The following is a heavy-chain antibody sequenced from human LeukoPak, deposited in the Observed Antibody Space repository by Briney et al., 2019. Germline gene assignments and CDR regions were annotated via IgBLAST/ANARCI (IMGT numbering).Heavy chain of an antibody. V-gene: IGHV3-43*01. CDR1: GFTFDDYT. D-gene: IGHD3-3*01. J-gene: IGHJ4*02. CDR3: AKDRTIFGVGSCYFDY. Sequence: PGGSLRLSCAASGFTFDDYTMHWVRHAPGKGLEWVSLISWDGGSTYYADSVKGRFTISRDNSKNSLYLQMNSLRTEDTALYYCAKDRTIFGVGSCYFDYWGQGTLVTVSS. CDR2: ISWDGGST.